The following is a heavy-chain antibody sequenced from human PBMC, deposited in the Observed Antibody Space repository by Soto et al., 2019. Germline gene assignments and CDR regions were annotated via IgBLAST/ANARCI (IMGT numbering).Heavy chain of an antibody. Sequence: EVQLVESGGGLVQPGRSLRLSCAASGFTFDDYAMHWARQAPGKGLEWVSGISWSSDRIGYADSVKGRFTISRDNAKNSLYLQMNSLRADDTALYYCVKGGSVTTFKFDYWGQGTLVTVSS. D-gene: IGHD4-4*01. V-gene: IGHV3-9*01. CDR3: VKGGSVTTFKFDY. J-gene: IGHJ4*02. CDR2: ISWSSDRI. CDR1: GFTFDDYA.